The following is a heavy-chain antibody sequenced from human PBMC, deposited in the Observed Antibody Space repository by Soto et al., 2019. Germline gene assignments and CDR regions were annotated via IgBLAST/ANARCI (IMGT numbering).Heavy chain of an antibody. CDR2: IRSSGSPT. CDR3: ARDPHSLDY. V-gene: IGHV3-48*01. J-gene: IGHJ4*02. D-gene: IGHD2-21*01. Sequence: EVQLVESGGGLVQPGGSLRLSCAASGFTISSYSMNWVRQAPGKGLEWVAYIRSSGSPTHYADSVKGRFTISRDIAQNSLYLQMNSLRAKDTAVYYCARDPHSLDYWGQGTLVTVSS. CDR1: GFTISSYS.